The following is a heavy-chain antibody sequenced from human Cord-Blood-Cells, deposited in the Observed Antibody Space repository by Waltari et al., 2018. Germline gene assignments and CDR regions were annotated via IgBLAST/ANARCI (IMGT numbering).Heavy chain of an antibody. D-gene: IGHD7-27*01. CDR1: GFNFNSYS. CDR2: ISSSSSYI. V-gene: IGHV3-21*01. J-gene: IGHJ4*02. Sequence: EVQLVESGGGLVRPGGSLRLSCAASGFNFNSYSMNWVRQAPGKGLEWVSSISSSSSYIYYADSVKGLFTMSRDNAKNSLYLQMNSLRAEDTAVYYCAREGRWGEVFDYWGQGTLVTVSS. CDR3: AREGRWGEVFDY.